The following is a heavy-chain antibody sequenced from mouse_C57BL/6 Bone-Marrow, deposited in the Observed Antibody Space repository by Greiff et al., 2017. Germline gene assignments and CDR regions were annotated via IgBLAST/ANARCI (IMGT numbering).Heavy chain of an antibody. D-gene: IGHD1-1*01. Sequence: QVQLQQSGAELVRPGASVKLSCKASGYTFTDYYINWVKQRPGQGLEWIARIYPGSGNTYYNEKFKGKATLTAEKSSSTAYMQLSSLTSEDSAVYFCARWDYGSSYWYFDVWGTGTTVTVSS. CDR2: IYPGSGNT. J-gene: IGHJ1*03. CDR1: GYTFTDYY. CDR3: ARWDYGSSYWYFDV. V-gene: IGHV1-76*01.